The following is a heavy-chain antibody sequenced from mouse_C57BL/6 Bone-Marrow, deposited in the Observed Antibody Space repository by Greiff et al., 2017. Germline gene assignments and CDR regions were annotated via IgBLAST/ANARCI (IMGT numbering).Heavy chain of an antibody. CDR3: ARPGPVRGFAY. V-gene: IGHV5-17*01. CDR1: GFTFSDYG. Sequence: EVQLVESGGGLVKPGASLKLSCAASGFTFSDYGMHWVRQAPEKGLEWVAYISRGSSTIYYADKVKGRFTITRDTAKNTLYLQITSLRSEDTALYYCARPGPVRGFAYWGQGTLVTVSA. J-gene: IGHJ3*01. CDR2: ISRGSSTI. D-gene: IGHD3-1*01.